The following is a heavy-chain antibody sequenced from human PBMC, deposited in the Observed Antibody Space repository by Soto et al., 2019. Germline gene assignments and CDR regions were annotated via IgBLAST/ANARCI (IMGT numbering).Heavy chain of an antibody. D-gene: IGHD3-9*01. V-gene: IGHV1-69*06. CDR1: GGTFGSDA. J-gene: IGHJ5*02. CDR2: IIPIFGTT. Sequence: SVKVSCKASGGTFGSDAIPWVRQAPGQGLEWVGRIIPIFGTTNYAQNLQGRVTISADKSTLTSYMELHSLTSDDTALYYCARDRTDTGYYTNWLEPWGQGTQVTVPQ. CDR3: ARDRTDTGYYTNWLEP.